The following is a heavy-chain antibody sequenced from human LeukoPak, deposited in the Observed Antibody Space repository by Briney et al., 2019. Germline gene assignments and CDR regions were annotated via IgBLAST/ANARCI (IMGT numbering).Heavy chain of an antibody. V-gene: IGHV5-51*07. D-gene: IGHD4-23*01. J-gene: IGHJ3*02. Sequence: GESLKSSCKGSGYSFTSYWIGWVHQMPGKGREWMGIIYPGDSDTRYSPSFQGQVTISADKSISTAYLQWSSLKASDTAMYYCARQGKRNAFDIWGQGTMVTVSS. CDR3: ARQGKRNAFDI. CDR1: GYSFTSYW. CDR2: IYPGDSDT.